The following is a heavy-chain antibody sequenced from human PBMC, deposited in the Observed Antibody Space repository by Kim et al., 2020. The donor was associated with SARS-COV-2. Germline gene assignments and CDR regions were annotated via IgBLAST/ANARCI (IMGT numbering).Heavy chain of an antibody. CDR3: ARDYPNHYCYYYMDV. Sequence: QKFQGRFTMNRDTSISTAYMELSRLRSDDTAVYYCARDYPNHYCYYYMDVWGKGTTVTVSS. J-gene: IGHJ6*03. V-gene: IGHV1-2*02.